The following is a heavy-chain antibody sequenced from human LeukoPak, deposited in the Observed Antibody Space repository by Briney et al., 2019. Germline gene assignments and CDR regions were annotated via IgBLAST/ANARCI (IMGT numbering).Heavy chain of an antibody. J-gene: IGHJ5*02. CDR2: ISSSSSTI. CDR1: GFTFSSYS. CDR3: AAYLGYCSSTSCYPPGWFDP. Sequence: GGSLRLSCAASGFTFSSYSMNWVRQAPGKGLEWVSYISSSSSTIYYADSVKGRFTISRDNAKNSLYLQMNSLRAEDTAVYYCAAYLGYCSSTSCYPPGWFDPWGQGTLVTVSS. D-gene: IGHD2-2*01. V-gene: IGHV3-48*01.